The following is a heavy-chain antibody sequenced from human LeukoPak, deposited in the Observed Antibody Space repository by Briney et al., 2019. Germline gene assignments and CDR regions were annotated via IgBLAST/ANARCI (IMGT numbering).Heavy chain of an antibody. D-gene: IGHD3-22*01. J-gene: IGHJ4*02. CDR2: INHSGST. V-gene: IGHV4-34*01. CDR1: GGSFSGYY. Sequence: SETLSLTCAVYGGSFSGYYWSWLRQPPGKGLEWIGEINHSGSTNYNPSLKSRVTLSVDTSKNQSSLKLSAETAADTAVYYCARARGYYDSSGYYYWGQGTLVTVSS. CDR3: ARARGYYDSSGYYY.